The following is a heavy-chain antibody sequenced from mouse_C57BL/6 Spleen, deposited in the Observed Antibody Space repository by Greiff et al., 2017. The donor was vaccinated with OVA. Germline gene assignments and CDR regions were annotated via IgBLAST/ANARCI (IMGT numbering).Heavy chain of an antibody. Sequence: QVQLQQPGAELVMPGASVKLSCKASGYTFTSYWMHWVKQRPGQGLEWIGEIDPSDSYTNYNQKFKGKSTLTVDKSSSTAYMQLSSLTSEDSAVYYCARVITDYFGYWGQGTTLTVSS. CDR2: IDPSDSYT. J-gene: IGHJ2*01. V-gene: IGHV1-69*01. CDR3: ARVITDYFGY. CDR1: GYTFTSYW.